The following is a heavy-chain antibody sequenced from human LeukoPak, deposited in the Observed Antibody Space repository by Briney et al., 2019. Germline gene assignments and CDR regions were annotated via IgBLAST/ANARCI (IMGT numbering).Heavy chain of an antibody. D-gene: IGHD3-10*01. Sequence: GGSLTLSCAASGFTFSSYGMHGVRQAPGKALEWVAVISYDGSNKYYADSVKGQFTISRDNSKNTLYLQMNSLRAEDTAVYYCSKDGGGYYGSGSYSWCQGTLVIVSS. CDR3: SKDGGGYYGSGSYS. CDR1: GFTFSSYG. V-gene: IGHV3-30*18. J-gene: IGHJ4*02. CDR2: ISYDGSNK.